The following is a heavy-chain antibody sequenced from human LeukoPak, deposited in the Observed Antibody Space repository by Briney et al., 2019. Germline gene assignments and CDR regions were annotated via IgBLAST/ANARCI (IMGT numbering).Heavy chain of an antibody. CDR1: GFTFRLYV. CDR2: ITGSGGSI. Sequence: GGSLRLSCAASGFTFRLYVMTWVRQAPGKGLEWVSAITGSGGSIYYADSVRGRFTISRDNSKNTLYLQMNSLRDEDTAVYYCSHPSTPDYGGLDYWGQGTLVTVSS. V-gene: IGHV3-23*01. D-gene: IGHD4-17*01. J-gene: IGHJ4*02. CDR3: SHPSTPDYGGLDY.